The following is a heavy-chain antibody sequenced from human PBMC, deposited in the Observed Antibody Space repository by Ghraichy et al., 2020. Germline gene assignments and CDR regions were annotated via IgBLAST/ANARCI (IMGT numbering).Heavy chain of an antibody. Sequence: SETLSLTCTVSGGSISSGKYYWGWLRQPPGKGLEWIGSISYSGETFYSPSLKSRLTISADTYTTQFSLELTSVTAADTAVYYCARHPLYYDVLGGAFDIWGQGTLVTVSS. J-gene: IGHJ3*02. V-gene: IGHV4-39*01. CDR2: ISYSGET. CDR1: GGSISSGKYY. D-gene: IGHD3-9*01. CDR3: ARHPLYYDVLGGAFDI.